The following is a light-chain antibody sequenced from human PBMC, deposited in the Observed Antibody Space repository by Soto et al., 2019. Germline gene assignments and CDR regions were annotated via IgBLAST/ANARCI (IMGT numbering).Light chain of an antibody. Sequence: EIVVTQSPDTLSVSPGERATLSCRASQSLTSNLAWYQQKPGQAPRLLIYRASIRATGIPARFSGSESATEFTLTIDSLQSEDSAVYYCQQYNYWPSFGPGTKVEV. J-gene: IGKJ1*01. CDR1: QSLTSN. CDR3: QQYNYWPS. V-gene: IGKV3-15*01. CDR2: RAS.